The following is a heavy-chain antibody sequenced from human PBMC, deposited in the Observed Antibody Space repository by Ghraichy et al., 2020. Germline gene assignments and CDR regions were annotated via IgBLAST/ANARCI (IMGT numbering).Heavy chain of an antibody. CDR1: GDSINSYS. V-gene: IGHV4-4*07. CDR3: AGGHYNSRLYFHNVDI. J-gene: IGHJ6*02. D-gene: IGHD1-14*01. Sequence: ESLNISCTVSGDSINSYSWSWIRQSAGKGLEWVGRIFTSGSTHYNPSLKSRVTMSADTSKNQVSLKLDSVTAADTAVYYCAGGHYNSRLYFHNVDIWGPGTSVTVSS. CDR2: IFTSGST.